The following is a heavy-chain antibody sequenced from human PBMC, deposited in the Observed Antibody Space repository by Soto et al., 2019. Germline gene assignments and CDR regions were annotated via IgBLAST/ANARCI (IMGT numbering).Heavy chain of an antibody. CDR2: IIPFLDIT. J-gene: IGHJ3*02. V-gene: IGHV1-69*08. CDR3: ARDRSYDASTGWTDGFAI. D-gene: IGHD3-9*01. Sequence: QVQLVQSGAEVKKPGSSIKVSCKASGGTLTRKTISWVRQTPGHGLEWMGRIIPFLDITNYAQRFQDRVTITADNSTNPGYMDLSSLRPGDTAVYVCARDRSYDASTGWTDGFAIWGPGTMVSVSS. CDR1: GGTLTRKT.